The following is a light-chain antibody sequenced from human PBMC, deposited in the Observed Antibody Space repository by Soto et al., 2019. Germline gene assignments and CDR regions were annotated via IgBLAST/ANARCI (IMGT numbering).Light chain of an antibody. CDR3: ESWDSNTRV. V-gene: IGLV4-60*03. CDR2: LEGSGNY. J-gene: IGLJ3*02. CDR1: SGHSFYV. Sequence: QAVVTQPSSASASLGSSVSLTCTLSSGHSFYVIAWHQQQPGTAPRYLMKLEGSGNYNKGSGVPERFSGSSSGADRYLTISNLQSEDEGDYYCESWDSNTRVFGGGTKLTV.